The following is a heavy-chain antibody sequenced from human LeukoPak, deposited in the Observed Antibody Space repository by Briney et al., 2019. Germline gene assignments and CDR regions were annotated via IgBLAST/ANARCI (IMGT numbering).Heavy chain of an antibody. CDR2: ISGSGSST. V-gene: IGHV3-23*01. Sequence: GGSLRLSCAVSGFSFSSFVMHWVRQAPGKGLEWVSGISGSGSSTYYADSVKGRFTLSRDYPKNTLYLQMNSLRAEDTAVYFCAKYSGSYYYPPNWDSWGQGTLVTVSS. J-gene: IGHJ4*02. CDR3: AKYSGSYYYPPNWDS. D-gene: IGHD1-26*01. CDR1: GFSFSSFV.